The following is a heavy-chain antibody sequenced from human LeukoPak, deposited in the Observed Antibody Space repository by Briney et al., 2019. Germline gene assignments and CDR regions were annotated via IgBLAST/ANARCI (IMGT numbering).Heavy chain of an antibody. J-gene: IGHJ4*02. CDR3: AKDGVRDSSGWYIDY. D-gene: IGHD6-19*01. Sequence: GGSLRLSCAASGFTFSSSAMSWVRQAPGKGLEWVSSISGSGGSPYYADSVKGRFTISRDNSKNTLYLQMNSLRAEDTAVYYCAKDGVRDSSGWYIDYWGQGTLVTVSS. CDR2: ISGSGGSP. CDR1: GFTFSSSA. V-gene: IGHV3-23*01.